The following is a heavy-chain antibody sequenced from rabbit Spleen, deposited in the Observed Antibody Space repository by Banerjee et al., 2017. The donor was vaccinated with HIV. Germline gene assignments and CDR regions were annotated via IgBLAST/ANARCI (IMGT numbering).Heavy chain of an antibody. Sequence: QEQLEESGGGLVKPEGSLTLTCTASGFSFSSSYYICWVRQAPGEGLEWIACVDTGSSGSTDYASWVNGRFTISSHNAQNTLYLQLNSLTAADTATYFCVRVRSSYYTDAFDPWGPGTLVTVS. CDR2: VDTGSSGST. D-gene: IGHD8-1*01. J-gene: IGHJ2*01. CDR3: VRVRSSYYTDAFDP. V-gene: IGHV1S45*01. CDR1: GFSFSSSYY.